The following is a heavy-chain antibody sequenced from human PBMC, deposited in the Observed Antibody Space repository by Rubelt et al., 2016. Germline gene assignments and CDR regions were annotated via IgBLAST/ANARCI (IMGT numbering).Heavy chain of an antibody. V-gene: IGHV4-34*01. Sequence: QVQLQQWGAGLLKPSETLSLTCAVYGGSFSGYYWGWIRQPPGKGLEWIGSIYYSGSTYYNPSPMSRVTVSVDTSKNQFSLKLSYVTAADTAVYYCAITSELGAAPDYWGQGTLVTVSS. D-gene: IGHD6-6*01. J-gene: IGHJ4*02. CDR2: IYYSGST. CDR1: GGSFSGYY. CDR3: AITSELGAAPDY.